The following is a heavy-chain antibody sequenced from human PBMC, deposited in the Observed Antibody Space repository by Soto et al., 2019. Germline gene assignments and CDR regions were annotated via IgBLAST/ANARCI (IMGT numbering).Heavy chain of an antibody. V-gene: IGHV3-30*18. CDR1: GFSFITYG. CDR2: ISYDGRSE. D-gene: IGHD2-15*01. J-gene: IGHJ6*02. CDR3: AKDLDVVMVLSATRGLDV. Sequence: GGSLRLSCVASGFSFITYGMHWVRQAPGKGLEWVAGISYDGRSESYVDSVRGRFTLSRDNSKNTLSLQMISLRPEDTGVYYCAKDLDVVMVLSATRGLDVWGQGTTVTVSS.